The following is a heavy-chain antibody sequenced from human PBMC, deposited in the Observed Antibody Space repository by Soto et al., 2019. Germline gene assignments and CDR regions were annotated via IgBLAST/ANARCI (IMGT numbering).Heavy chain of an antibody. D-gene: IGHD2-2*01. J-gene: IGHJ6*02. V-gene: IGHV1-69*01. Sequence: QVQLVQSGAEVKKPGSSVKVSCKASGGTFSSYAISWVRQAPGQGLEWMVGIIPISGTANYAPKFQGRVTITADESTRTAYMELSSLRSEDTAVYYCARSQGSSTSLEIYYYYYYGMDVWGQGTTVTVSS. CDR1: GGTFSSYA. CDR2: IIPISGTA. CDR3: ARSQGSSTSLEIYYYYYYGMDV.